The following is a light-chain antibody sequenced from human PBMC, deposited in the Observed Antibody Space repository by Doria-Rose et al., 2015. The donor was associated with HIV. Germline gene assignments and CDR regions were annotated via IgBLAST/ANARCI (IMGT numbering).Light chain of an antibody. J-gene: IGKJ1*01. Sequence: IVLTQSPGTLSLSPGERATLSCRASQSFSSTYLAWYQQKPGQAPSLLIYDGSTRATGIPDRFSASGSGTDFTLTINRLGPEDFALYYCHQYGTSWTFGQGTKVEI. CDR2: DGS. V-gene: IGKV3-20*01. CDR3: HQYGTSWT. CDR1: QSFSSTY.